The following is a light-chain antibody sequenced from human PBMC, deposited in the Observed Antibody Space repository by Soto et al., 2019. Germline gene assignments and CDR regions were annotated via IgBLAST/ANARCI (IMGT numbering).Light chain of an antibody. CDR3: QQRSNWPPT. J-gene: IGKJ2*01. Sequence: EIVLTQSPATLSLSPGERATLSCRASQSVSSDLAWYQQKPGQAPRLLIYDASNRATGIPARFSGSGSGTAFTLTISSLEPEDFAVYYGQQRSNWPPTFGQGTKLEIK. CDR2: DAS. V-gene: IGKV3-11*01. CDR1: QSVSSD.